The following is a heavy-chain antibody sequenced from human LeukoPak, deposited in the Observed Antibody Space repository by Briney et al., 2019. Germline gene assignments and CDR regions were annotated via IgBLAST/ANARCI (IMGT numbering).Heavy chain of an antibody. J-gene: IGHJ4*02. CDR3: ARQSGYSNGFDY. V-gene: IGHV4-4*02. CDR2: IYHSGST. Sequence: KPSETLSLTCAVSGGSISSSNWWTWVRPPPGKGLEWIGEIYHSGSTNYNPSLRSRVIISVDKSKKQFSLKLNSVTAADMAVHYFARQSGYSNGFDYWGQGTLVTVSS. CDR1: GGSISSSNW. D-gene: IGHD5-18*01.